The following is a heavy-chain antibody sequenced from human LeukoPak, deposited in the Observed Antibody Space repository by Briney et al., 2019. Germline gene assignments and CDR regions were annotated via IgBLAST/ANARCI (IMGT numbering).Heavy chain of an antibody. V-gene: IGHV3-23*01. J-gene: IGHJ4*02. CDR3: AKAYSESRVADVFFEY. CDR1: GLTFSDYA. Sequence: GGSLRLSCAASGLTFSDYAMSWFRQAPGKGLEWVSGITSGFTPHYADSVKGRFTISRDNSKNTFHLQLNSLRAEDTAVYYCAKAYSESRVADVFFEYWGQGTLVTVSS. CDR2: ITSGFTP. D-gene: IGHD2-15*01.